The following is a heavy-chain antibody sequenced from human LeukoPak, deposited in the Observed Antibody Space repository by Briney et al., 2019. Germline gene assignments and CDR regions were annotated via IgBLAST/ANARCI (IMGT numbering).Heavy chain of an antibody. V-gene: IGHV3-30*18. CDR3: AKGRGGSGGLALDY. J-gene: IGHJ4*02. CDR2: ISYDGSNK. Sequence: PGGSLRLSCAASGFTFSSYGMHWVRQAPGKGLEWVAVISYDGSNKYYADSVKGRFTFSRDNSKNTLYLQMNSLRAEDTAVYYCAKGRGGSGGLALDYWAREPWSPSPQ. D-gene: IGHD2-15*01. CDR1: GFTFSSYG.